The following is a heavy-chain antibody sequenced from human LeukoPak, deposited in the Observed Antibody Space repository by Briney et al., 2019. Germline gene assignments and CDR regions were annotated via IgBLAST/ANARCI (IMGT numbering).Heavy chain of an antibody. V-gene: IGHV4-39*01. CDR3: ARHSHYYESRDSLAY. CDR1: GGSISSSSYY. Sequence: SETLSLTCTVSGGSISSSSYYWGWIRRPPGRGLEWIGSIYYSGSTYYNPSLKSRVTMSVDTSKNQFSLKLSSVTAADTAVYYCARHSHYYESRDSLAYWGQGTLVTVSS. J-gene: IGHJ4*01. D-gene: IGHD3-22*01. CDR2: IYYSGST.